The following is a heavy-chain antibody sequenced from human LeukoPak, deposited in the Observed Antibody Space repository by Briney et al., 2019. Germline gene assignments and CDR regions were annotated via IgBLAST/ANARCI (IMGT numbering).Heavy chain of an antibody. CDR1: GDSITIYC. V-gene: IGHV5-10-1*01. CDR3: ARENLWFGE. Sequence: GESLKISWKGSGDSITIYCISWVRQMPGEGLELMGRIGPSDSYTNYSTSFQGHVTISADKSISTAYLQWISLKASDTGMYYCARENLWFGEWGQGTLVTVSS. J-gene: IGHJ4*02. D-gene: IGHD3-10*01. CDR2: IGPSDSYT.